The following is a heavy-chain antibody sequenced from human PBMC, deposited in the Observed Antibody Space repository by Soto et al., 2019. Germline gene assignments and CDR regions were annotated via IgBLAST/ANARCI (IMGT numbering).Heavy chain of an antibody. J-gene: IGHJ4*02. CDR3: VTNRGYDFYYFHS. Sequence: QVQLQESGPGLVKPSQTLSLTCTVSGLSIKTGGYYWTWIRQNPERGLEWIGYIYYSGTTYLNPSRESRISMSVDLSMNQFSMRLTSVTDADTAVYYCVTNRGYDFYYFHSWCQGAQVTVSS. CDR2: IYYSGTT. CDR1: GLSIKTGGYY. V-gene: IGHV4-31*03. D-gene: IGHD5-12*01.